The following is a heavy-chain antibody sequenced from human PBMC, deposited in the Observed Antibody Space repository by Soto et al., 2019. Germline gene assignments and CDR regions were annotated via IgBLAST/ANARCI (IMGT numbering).Heavy chain of an antibody. CDR3: ARHPAVTGTAAYFDY. D-gene: IGHD6-19*01. Sequence: QVQLQKSGPGLVKPSETLSLTCTVSGGSISSYYWSWIRQPPGKGLEWIGYIYSSGSTNYTPSLKSRVTISVDTSKNQFSLRLSSVTAADTAVYYCARHPAVTGTAAYFDYWGQGTLVTVSS. CDR2: IYSSGST. V-gene: IGHV4-59*08. J-gene: IGHJ4*02. CDR1: GGSISSYY.